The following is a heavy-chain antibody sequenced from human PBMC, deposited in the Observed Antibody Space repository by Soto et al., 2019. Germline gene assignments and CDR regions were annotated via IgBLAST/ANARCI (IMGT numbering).Heavy chain of an antibody. CDR3: ARHWGFWADY. V-gene: IGHV4-59*08. J-gene: IGHJ4*02. CDR2: SYYSGST. Sequence: QVQLQESGPGLVKPSETLSLTCTVSGGSISSYYWSWIRQPPGKGLEWIGYSYYSGSTNYNPSRKSRVTISVDTSKNQFSLKLSSVTAADTAVYYCARHWGFWADYWGQGTLVTVSS. D-gene: IGHD3-16*01. CDR1: GGSISSYY.